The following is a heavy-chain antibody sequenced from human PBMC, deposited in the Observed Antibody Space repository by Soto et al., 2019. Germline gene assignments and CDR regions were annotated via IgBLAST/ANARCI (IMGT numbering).Heavy chain of an antibody. CDR3: AKERRAGGNYGFNSDF. CDR1: GFTFSSDG. J-gene: IGHJ4*02. CDR2: SSATGAGT. V-gene: IGHV3-23*01. Sequence: EVQLLESGGGLVQPGGSLRLSCAASGFTFSSDGMTWVRQAPGKGLEWVSVSSATGAGTYYADSGKGRFTISRDKSKNTLSLPMPSLSADDTAVYYCAKERRAGGNYGFNSDFWGQGDLVIVSS. D-gene: IGHD3-10*01.